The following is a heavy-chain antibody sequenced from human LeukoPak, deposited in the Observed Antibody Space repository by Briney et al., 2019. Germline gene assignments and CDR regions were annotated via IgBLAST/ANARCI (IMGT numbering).Heavy chain of an antibody. Sequence: GGSLRLSCAASGFTFSSYGMHWVRQALGKGLEWVAVIWYDGSNKYYADSVKGRFTISRDNSKNTLYLQMNSLRAEDTAVYYCARDGSSSWYIHYYYYGMDVWGQGTTVTVSS. CDR1: GFTFSSYG. V-gene: IGHV3-33*01. J-gene: IGHJ6*02. CDR2: IWYDGSNK. D-gene: IGHD6-13*01. CDR3: ARDGSSSWYIHYYYYGMDV.